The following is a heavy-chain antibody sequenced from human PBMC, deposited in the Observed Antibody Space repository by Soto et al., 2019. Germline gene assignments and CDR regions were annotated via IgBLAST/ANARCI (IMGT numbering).Heavy chain of an antibody. CDR1: GYTFTSYG. V-gene: IGHV1-18*01. J-gene: IGHJ6*02. CDR3: ARDVSQGKAYAIYYYYYGMDV. Sequence: ASVKVSCKASGYTFTSYGISWVRQAPGQGLEWMGWISAYNGNTNYAQKLQGRVTMTTDTSTSTAYMELRSLRSDDTAVYYCARDVSQGKAYAIYYYYYGMDVWGQGTTVTVSS. CDR2: ISAYNGNT. D-gene: IGHD2-8*01.